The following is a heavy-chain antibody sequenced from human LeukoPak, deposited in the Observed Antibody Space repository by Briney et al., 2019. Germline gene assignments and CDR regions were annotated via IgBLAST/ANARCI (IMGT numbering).Heavy chain of an antibody. Sequence: GGSLRLSCAASGFTFSSYAMHWVRQAPGKGLEWVAVISYDGTDKYYANSVKGRFTISRDNSKNTLYLQMNSLTAEDTAVYYCARAPNGIYCSTSSCHLDYWGQGTLVTVSS. CDR2: ISYDGTDK. J-gene: IGHJ4*02. V-gene: IGHV3-30-3*01. D-gene: IGHD2-2*01. CDR1: GFTFSSYA. CDR3: ARAPNGIYCSTSSCHLDY.